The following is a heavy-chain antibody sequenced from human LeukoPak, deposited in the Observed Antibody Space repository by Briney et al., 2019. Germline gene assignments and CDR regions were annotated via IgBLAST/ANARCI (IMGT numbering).Heavy chain of an antibody. CDR2: ISGSGGST. CDR3: AKGQSYSSSSRSHYYYYMDV. Sequence: GGSLRLSCAASGFTFSIYAMSWVRQAPGKGLEWVSAISGSGGSTYYADSVKGRFTISRDNSKNTLYLQMNSLRAEDTAVYYCAKGQSYSSSSRSHYYYYMDVWGKGTTVTVSS. CDR1: GFTFSIYA. V-gene: IGHV3-23*01. J-gene: IGHJ6*03. D-gene: IGHD6-6*01.